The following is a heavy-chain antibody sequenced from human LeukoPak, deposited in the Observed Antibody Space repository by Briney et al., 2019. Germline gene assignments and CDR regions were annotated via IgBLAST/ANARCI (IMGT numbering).Heavy chain of an antibody. CDR3: ARGPLDSGYTYFDY. D-gene: IGHD5-12*01. CDR2: FSYSGST. V-gene: IGHV4-59*02. Sequence: SETLSLTCTVSGASVSSYYWSWIRQPPGKGPEWIGYFSYSGSTNYNPSLKSRVTISVDTSKNQFSLNLSSVTAADTAVYYCARGPLDSGYTYFDYWGQGTLVTVSS. J-gene: IGHJ4*02. CDR1: GASVSSYY.